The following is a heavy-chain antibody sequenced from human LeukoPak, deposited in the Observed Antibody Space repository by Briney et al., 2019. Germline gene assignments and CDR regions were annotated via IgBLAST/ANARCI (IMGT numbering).Heavy chain of an antibody. D-gene: IGHD2-2*01. J-gene: IGHJ3*02. CDR3: AREIVVVPAAIDAFDI. CDR1: GGSICSGSYY. Sequence: SGTLSLTCTVSGGSICSGSYYWSWIRQPAGKGLEWIGRIYTSGSTNYNPSLKSRVTISIDTSKNQFSLKLSSVTAADTAVYYCAREIVVVPAAIDAFDIWGQGTMVTVSS. CDR2: IYTSGST. V-gene: IGHV4-61*02.